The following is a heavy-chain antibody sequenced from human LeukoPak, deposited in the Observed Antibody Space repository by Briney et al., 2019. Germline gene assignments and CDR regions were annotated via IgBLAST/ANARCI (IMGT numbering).Heavy chain of an antibody. Sequence: PGGSPRLSCAASGFTFSSYAMSWVRQAPGKGLEWVSAISGSGGSTYYADSVKGRFTISRDNSKNTLYLQMNSLRAEDTAVYYCAKGVKSSGWYPQIDYWGQGTLVTVSS. J-gene: IGHJ4*02. V-gene: IGHV3-23*01. CDR1: GFTFSSYA. CDR2: ISGSGGST. D-gene: IGHD6-19*01. CDR3: AKGVKSSGWYPQIDY.